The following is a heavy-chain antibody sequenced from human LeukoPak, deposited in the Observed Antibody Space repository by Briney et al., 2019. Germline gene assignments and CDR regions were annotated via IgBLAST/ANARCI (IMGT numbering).Heavy chain of an antibody. CDR3: SRSTVTTGLAFDY. CDR1: LFTFSSYS. D-gene: IGHD4-11*01. V-gene: IGHV3-21*01. CDR2: ISSSSSYI. Sequence: GGSLRLSCAASLFTFSSYSMNWVRQAPGKGLEWVSSISSSSSYIYYADSVKGRFTISRDNAKNSLYLQMNSLRAEDTAVYFCSRSTVTTGLAFDYWGQGTLVTVSS. J-gene: IGHJ4*02.